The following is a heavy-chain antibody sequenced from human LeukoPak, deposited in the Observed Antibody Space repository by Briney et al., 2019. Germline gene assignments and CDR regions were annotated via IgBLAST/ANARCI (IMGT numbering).Heavy chain of an antibody. Sequence: SSETLSLTCTVSGGSISSSSYYWAWIRQPPGKGLEWIGSINYSGNTYYNPSLKSRVTISVDTSKSQFFLKLSSVTAADTAVYYCARDSGSGSHPPLDYWGQGTLVTVSS. CDR2: INYSGNT. V-gene: IGHV4-39*02. CDR1: GGSISSSSYY. J-gene: IGHJ4*02. D-gene: IGHD3-10*01. CDR3: ARDSGSGSHPPLDY.